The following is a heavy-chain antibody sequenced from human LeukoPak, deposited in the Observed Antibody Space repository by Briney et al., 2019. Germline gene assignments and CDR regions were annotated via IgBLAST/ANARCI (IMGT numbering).Heavy chain of an antibody. CDR2: IWYDGSHK. D-gene: IGHD1-26*01. V-gene: IGHV3-33*06. J-gene: IGHJ4*02. CDR3: AKSGAGGSYSGFDY. Sequence: GRSLTLSCAASGFTFSSYGMHWVRQAPGKGLESVAIIWYDGSHKYYADSVKGRFTISRDNSKNTLFLEMNSLRAEDTAVYYCAKSGAGGSYSGFDYWGQGTLVTVSS. CDR1: GFTFSSYG.